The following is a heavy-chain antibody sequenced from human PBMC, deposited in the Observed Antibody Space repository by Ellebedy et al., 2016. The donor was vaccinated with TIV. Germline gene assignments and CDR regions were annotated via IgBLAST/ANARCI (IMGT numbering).Heavy chain of an antibody. CDR2: IDPSDSYT. CDR1: GYSFTSYW. CDR3: ARYSYGPADAFDN. Sequence: PGGSLRLSCKGSGYSFTSYWITWVRQMPGKGLEWVGKIDPSDSYTNYSPSFQGHVTISADKSISTAYLQWSSLKASDTAMYYCARYSYGPADAFDNWGQGTMVTVSS. V-gene: IGHV5-10-1*01. J-gene: IGHJ3*02. D-gene: IGHD5-18*01.